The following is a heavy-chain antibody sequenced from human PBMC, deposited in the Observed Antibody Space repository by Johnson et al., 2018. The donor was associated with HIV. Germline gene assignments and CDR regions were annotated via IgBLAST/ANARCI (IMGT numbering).Heavy chain of an antibody. CDR1: GFTFSSYA. CDR3: AKARSLLDYGGFDAFDI. J-gene: IGHJ3*02. Sequence: QVQLVESGGGLVRPGGSLRLSCAASGFTFSSYAMHWVRQAPGKGLEWVAVISYDGSNKYYADSVKGRFTISRDNSKNTLSLQMISLRAEDTAMYYCAKARSLLDYGGFDAFDIWGQGTLVIVSS. V-gene: IGHV3-30*04. D-gene: IGHD4-23*01. CDR2: ISYDGSNK.